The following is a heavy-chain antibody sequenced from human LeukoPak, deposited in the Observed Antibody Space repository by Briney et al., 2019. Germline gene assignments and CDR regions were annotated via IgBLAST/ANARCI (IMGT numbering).Heavy chain of an antibody. V-gene: IGHV3-23*01. D-gene: IGHD3-10*01. J-gene: IGHJ4*02. CDR1: GFTFSSYA. CDR2: SSGRSGST. CDR3: AKFGYYGSGTLYYFDY. Sequence: SGGSLRLSCAASGFTFSSYAMSWVRQAPGKGLEWVSGSSGRSGSTYYADSVKGRFTISRDNSKNTLYLQMNSLRAEDTAIYYCAKFGYYGSGTLYYFDYWGQGTLVTVSS.